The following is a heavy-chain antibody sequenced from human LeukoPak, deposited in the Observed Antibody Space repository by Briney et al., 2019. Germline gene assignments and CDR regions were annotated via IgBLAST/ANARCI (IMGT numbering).Heavy chain of an antibody. Sequence: GGSLRLSCAASGFTFSSYAMSWVRQAPGKGLEWVAVISYDGSNKYYADSVKGRFTISRDNSKNTLYLQMNSLRAEDTAVYYCARSGSSPYFDYWGQGTLVTVSS. V-gene: IGHV3-30-3*01. CDR3: ARSGSSPYFDY. J-gene: IGHJ4*02. CDR1: GFTFSSYA. D-gene: IGHD1-26*01. CDR2: ISYDGSNK.